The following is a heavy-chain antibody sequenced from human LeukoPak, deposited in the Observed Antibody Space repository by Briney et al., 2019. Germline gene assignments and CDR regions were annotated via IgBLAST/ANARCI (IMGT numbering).Heavy chain of an antibody. CDR2: INPNSGGT. CDR1: GYTFPGYY. D-gene: IGHD6-6*01. Sequence: VASVKVSCKASGYTFPGYYMHWVRQAPGQGLEWMGWINPNSGGTNYAQKFQGRVTMTRDTSISTAYMELSRLRSDDTAAYYCAREHSSSSGKVFDYWGQGTLVTVSS. J-gene: IGHJ4*02. CDR3: AREHSSSSGKVFDY. V-gene: IGHV1-2*02.